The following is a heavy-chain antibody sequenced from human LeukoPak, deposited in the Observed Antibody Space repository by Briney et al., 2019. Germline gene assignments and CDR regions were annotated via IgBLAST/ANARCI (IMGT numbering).Heavy chain of an antibody. CDR1: GFTFSSYA. Sequence: PGGSLRLSCAASGFTFSSYAMSWVRQAPGKGLEWVSAISGSGGSTYYADSVKGRFTISRDNSKNTLYLQMNSLRAEDTAVYYCAKDHGSSSRYETGYYYYGMDVWGQGTTVTVSS. J-gene: IGHJ6*02. CDR2: ISGSGGST. V-gene: IGHV3-23*01. CDR3: AKDHGSSSRYETGYYYYGMDV. D-gene: IGHD6-13*01.